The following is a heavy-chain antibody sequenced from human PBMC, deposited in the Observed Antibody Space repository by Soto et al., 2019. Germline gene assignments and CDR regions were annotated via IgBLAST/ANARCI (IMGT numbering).Heavy chain of an antibody. D-gene: IGHD3-9*01. V-gene: IGHV4-59*01. J-gene: IGHJ3*02. CDR2: IYYSGST. CDR3: ARGTPVLRYFDWSAGFDI. CDR1: GGSISSYY. Sequence: PSETLSLTCTVSGGSISSYYWSWIRQPPGKGLEWIGYIYYSGSTNYNPSLKSRVTISVDTSKSQFSLKLSSVTAADTAVYYCARGTPVLRYFDWSAGFDIWGQGTMVTVSS.